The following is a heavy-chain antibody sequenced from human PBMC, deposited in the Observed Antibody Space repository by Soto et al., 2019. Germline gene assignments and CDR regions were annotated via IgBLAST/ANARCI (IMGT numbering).Heavy chain of an antibody. CDR1: GFAVSINY. D-gene: IGHD2-2*01. J-gene: IGHJ4*02. V-gene: IGHV3-66*01. Sequence: PGGSLRLSCAASGFAVSINYMIWIRQAPGKGLEWVSVIYSGGGTYYADSVQGRFTISRDNSKNTLYLQMNSLRAEDTAVYYCAGEGGFGCSTTSCPFEYWGQGTLVTVSS. CDR3: AGEGGFGCSTTSCPFEY. CDR2: IYSGGGT.